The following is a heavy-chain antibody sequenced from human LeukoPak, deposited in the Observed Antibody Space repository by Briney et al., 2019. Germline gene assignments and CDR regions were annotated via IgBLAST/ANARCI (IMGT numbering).Heavy chain of an antibody. CDR1: GFPFSSYW. CDR3: ARSLVGATPPDY. V-gene: IGHV3-7*01. Sequence: GGSLRLSCAASGFPFSSYWMSWVRQAPGKGLEWVANINQDGSEKYYADSVKGRFTISRDNAENSLYLQINSLRADDTAVYYCARSLVGATPPDYWGQGTLVTVSS. D-gene: IGHD1-26*01. CDR2: INQDGSEK. J-gene: IGHJ4*02.